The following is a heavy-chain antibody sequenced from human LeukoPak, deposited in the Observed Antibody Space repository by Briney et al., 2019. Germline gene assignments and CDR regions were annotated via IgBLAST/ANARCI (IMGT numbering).Heavy chain of an antibody. CDR2: IYYSGST. J-gene: IGHJ4*02. V-gene: IGHV4-31*03. CDR1: GGSISSGGNY. Sequence: SEALSLTCTVSGGSISSGGNYWSWIRQHPGKGLEWVGNIYYSGSTYYNPSLKSRLTISVDTSKNQFSLKLSSVTAADTAVYYCARGVEMATIPKSYYFDYWGQGTLVTVSS. D-gene: IGHD5-24*01. CDR3: ARGVEMATIPKSYYFDY.